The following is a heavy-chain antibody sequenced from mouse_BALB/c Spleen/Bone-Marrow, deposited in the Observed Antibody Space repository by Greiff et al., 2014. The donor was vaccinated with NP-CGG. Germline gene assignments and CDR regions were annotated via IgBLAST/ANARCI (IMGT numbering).Heavy chain of an antibody. V-gene: IGHV7-3*02. CDR3: ARDRRYDLAWFAY. Sequence: EVKLVESGGGLVQPGGSLRLSCPTSGFTFTDYYMSWVRQPPGKALEWLGFIRNKANGYTTEYSASVKGRFTISRDNSQSILYLQMNTLRAEDSATYYCARDRRYDLAWFAYWGRGTLVTVSA. J-gene: IGHJ3*01. D-gene: IGHD2-14*01. CDR2: IRNKANGYTT. CDR1: GFTFTDYY.